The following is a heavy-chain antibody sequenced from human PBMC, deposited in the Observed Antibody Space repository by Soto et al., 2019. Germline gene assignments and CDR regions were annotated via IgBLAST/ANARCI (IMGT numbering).Heavy chain of an antibody. J-gene: IGHJ3*02. V-gene: IGHV1-3*01. CDR2: INAGNGNT. D-gene: IGHD1-26*01. CDR3: ARALVGATQKVAFDI. Sequence: ASVKVSCKASGYTFTSYAMHWVRQAPGQRLEWMGWINAGNGNTKYSQKFQGRVTITRDTSASTAYMELSSLRSEDTAVYYCARALVGATQKVAFDIWGQGTMVTVSS. CDR1: GYTFTSYA.